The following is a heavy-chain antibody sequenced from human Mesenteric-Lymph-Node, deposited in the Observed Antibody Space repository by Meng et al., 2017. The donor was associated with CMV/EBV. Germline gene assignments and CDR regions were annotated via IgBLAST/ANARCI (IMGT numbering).Heavy chain of an antibody. Sequence: GESLKISCAASGFTFSSYSMNWVRQAPGKGLEWVSSISSSSSYIYYADSVKGRFTISRDNSKNTLYLQMNSLRAEDTAVYYCAIRIRGVMAWGQGTLVTVSS. CDR1: GFTFSSYS. J-gene: IGHJ5*02. V-gene: IGHV3-21*04. D-gene: IGHD3-10*01. CDR3: AIRIRGVMA. CDR2: ISSSSSYI.